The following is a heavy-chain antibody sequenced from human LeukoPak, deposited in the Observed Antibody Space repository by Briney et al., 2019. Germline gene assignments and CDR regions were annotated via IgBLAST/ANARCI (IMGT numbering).Heavy chain of an antibody. CDR1: GFTFSNYA. CDR3: AKVYFRSVSGPPSR. V-gene: IGHV3-23*01. J-gene: IGHJ4*02. Sequence: GGSLRLSCAASGFTFSNYAMSWIRQTPGEGLEWVSSITGGDGSGHYADSVKGRFTISRDNSKNTLSLQMNSLRGEDTAVYYCAKVYFRSVSGPPSRWGQGTLVTVSS. CDR2: ITGGDGSG. D-gene: IGHD2-8*01.